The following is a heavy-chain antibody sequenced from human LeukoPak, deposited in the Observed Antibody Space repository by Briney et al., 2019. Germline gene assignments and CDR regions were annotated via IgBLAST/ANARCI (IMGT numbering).Heavy chain of an antibody. Sequence: SETLSLTXAVSGYSISSGYYWGWIRQPPGKGLEWIGSIYHSGSTYYNPSLKSRVTISVDTSKNQFSLKLSSVTAADTAVYYCARPVQLWLFDYWGQGTLVTVSS. V-gene: IGHV4-38-2*01. J-gene: IGHJ4*02. CDR2: IYHSGST. CDR3: ARPVQLWLFDY. D-gene: IGHD5-18*01. CDR1: GYSISSGYY.